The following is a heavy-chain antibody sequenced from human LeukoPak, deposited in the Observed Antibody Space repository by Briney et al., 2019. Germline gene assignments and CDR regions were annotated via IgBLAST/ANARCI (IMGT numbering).Heavy chain of an antibody. CDR2: IYYSGIT. Sequence: KPSETLSLTCAVSGGPISSYYWSWIRQPPGKGLEWIGYIYYSGITNYNPSLRSRVTISVDTSKNQFSLKLSSVTAADTAVYYCAGRRGSWLNWLDPWGQATLVTVSS. V-gene: IGHV4-59*03. CDR1: GGPISSYY. D-gene: IGHD2-15*01. J-gene: IGHJ5*02. CDR3: AGRRGSWLNWLDP.